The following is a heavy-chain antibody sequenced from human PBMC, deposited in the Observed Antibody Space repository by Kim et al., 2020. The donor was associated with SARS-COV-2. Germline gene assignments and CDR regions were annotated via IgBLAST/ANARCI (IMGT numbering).Heavy chain of an antibody. CDR3: ATERFGEFYDGYGMDV. V-gene: IGHV3-33*01. CDR1: GFTFSSYG. CDR2: IWYDGSNK. J-gene: IGHJ6*02. Sequence: GGSLRLSCAASGFTFSSYGMHWVRQAPGKGLEWVAVIWYDGSNKYYADSVKGRFTISRDNSKNTLYLQMNSLRAEDTAVYYCATERFGEFYDGYGMDVWGQGTTVTVSS. D-gene: IGHD3-10*01.